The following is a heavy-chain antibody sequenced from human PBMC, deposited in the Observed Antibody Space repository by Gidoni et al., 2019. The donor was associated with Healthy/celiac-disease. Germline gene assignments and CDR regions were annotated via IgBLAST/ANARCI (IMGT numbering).Heavy chain of an antibody. CDR1: GFTFSSYA. CDR3: AKWAGLVIPYYDYVWGSYRFLDY. CDR2: ISGSGGST. V-gene: IGHV3-23*01. D-gene: IGHD3-16*02. J-gene: IGHJ4*02. Sequence: EVQLLESGGGLVQPGGSLRLSCAASGFTFSSYAMSLVRRAPGKGLEWVSAISGSGGSTYYADSVKGRFTISRDNSKNTLYLQMNSLRAEDTAVYYCAKWAGLVIPYYDYVWGSYRFLDYWGQGTLVTVSS.